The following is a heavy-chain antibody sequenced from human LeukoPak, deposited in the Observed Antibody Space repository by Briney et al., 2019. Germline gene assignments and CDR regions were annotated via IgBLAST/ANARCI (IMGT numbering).Heavy chain of an antibody. J-gene: IGHJ4*02. CDR3: ARAPTGGYSPFDY. Sequence: SETLSLTCAVSGGSISSGGYSWSWIRQPPGKGLEWIGYIYHSGSTYYNPSLKSRVTISVDKSKNQFSLKLSSVTAADTAVYYCARAPTGGYSPFDYWGQGTLVTVSS. V-gene: IGHV4-30-2*01. CDR1: GGSISSGGYS. CDR2: IYHSGST. D-gene: IGHD5-12*01.